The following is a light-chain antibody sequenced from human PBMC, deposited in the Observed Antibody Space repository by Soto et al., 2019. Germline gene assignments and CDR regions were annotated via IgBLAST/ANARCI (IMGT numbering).Light chain of an antibody. V-gene: IGLV1-47*02. CDR2: SNN. J-gene: IGLJ3*02. CDR1: SSNIGSNY. Sequence: QSVLTQPPSASGTPGQRVTISCSGSSSNIGSNYVSWYQQLPGTAPKLLIYSNNQRPSGVPDRFSGSKSGTSASLAISGLRSEDEADYYCAAWDDSLSGPVFGGGTQLTVL. CDR3: AAWDDSLSGPV.